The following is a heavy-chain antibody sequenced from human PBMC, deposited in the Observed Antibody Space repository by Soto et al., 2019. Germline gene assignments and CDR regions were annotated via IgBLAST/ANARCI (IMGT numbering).Heavy chain of an antibody. Sequence: GVSLRLSCAASGFTFSSYAMSWVRQAPGKGLEWVSAISGSGGSTYYADSVKGRFTISRDNSKNTLYLQMNSLRAEDTAVYYCAKEVRYYYDSSGYYDYWGQGTLVTVSS. J-gene: IGHJ4*02. CDR3: AKEVRYYYDSSGYYDY. CDR1: GFTFSSYA. V-gene: IGHV3-23*01. CDR2: ISGSGGST. D-gene: IGHD3-22*01.